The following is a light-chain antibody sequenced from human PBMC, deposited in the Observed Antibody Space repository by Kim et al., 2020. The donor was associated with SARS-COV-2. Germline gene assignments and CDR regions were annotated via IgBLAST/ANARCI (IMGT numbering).Light chain of an antibody. CDR3: HQFNNWPRT. V-gene: IGKV3-15*01. J-gene: IGKJ1*01. Sequence: ETVMTQFPATLSVSPGERATLSCRASQSVGSNLAWYQQKPGQAPRLLIYGASTRTTDIPARFSGSGSGTDFTLAISSLQSDDVAVYYCHQFNNWPRTFGQGTKVDIK. CDR1: QSVGSN. CDR2: GAS.